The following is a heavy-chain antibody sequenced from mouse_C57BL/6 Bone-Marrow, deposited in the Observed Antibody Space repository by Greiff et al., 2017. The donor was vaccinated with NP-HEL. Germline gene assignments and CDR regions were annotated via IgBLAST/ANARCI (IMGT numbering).Heavy chain of an antibody. CDR1: EYEFPSHD. J-gene: IGHJ1*03. Sequence: EVQLVESGGGLVQPGESLKLSCESNEYEFPSHDMSWVRKTPEKRLELVAAINSDGGCTYYPDTMERRFIISRDNTKKTLYLQMSSLKSEYTTMYYCARHADGYTGYYEVWGTGTTVTVSS. CDR2: INSDGGCT. D-gene: IGHD2-3*01. CDR3: ARHADGYTGYYEV. V-gene: IGHV5-2*01.